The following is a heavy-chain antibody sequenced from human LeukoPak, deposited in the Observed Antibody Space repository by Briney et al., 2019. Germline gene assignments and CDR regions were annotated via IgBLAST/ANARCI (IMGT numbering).Heavy chain of an antibody. CDR1: GFTFSNYW. J-gene: IGHJ6*02. Sequence: GGSLRLSCAASGFTFSNYWMSWVRQAPGKGLEWLANINQGESEKYYVDSVKGRFTISRDNAKNSLYLQMNTLRAEDTAVYYCARVRVSSYYGMDIWGQGTTVTVSS. CDR2: INQGESEK. CDR3: ARVRVSSYYGMDI. D-gene: IGHD2/OR15-2a*01. V-gene: IGHV3-7*05.